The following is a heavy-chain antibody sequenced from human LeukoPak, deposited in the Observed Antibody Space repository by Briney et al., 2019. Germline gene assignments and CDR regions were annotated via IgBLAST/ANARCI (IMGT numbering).Heavy chain of an antibody. Sequence: PGGSLRLSCAASGFTFSNYGMQWVRQAPGKGLEWVAVISYEGSTSYYADSVKGRFTISRDNSKNTLYLQVNSLRAEDTAVYYCAKEGFGNYYSAYFDYWGQGTLVTVSS. CDR3: AKEGFGNYYSAYFDY. D-gene: IGHD1-26*01. CDR1: GFTFSNYG. CDR2: ISYEGSTS. J-gene: IGHJ4*02. V-gene: IGHV3-30*18.